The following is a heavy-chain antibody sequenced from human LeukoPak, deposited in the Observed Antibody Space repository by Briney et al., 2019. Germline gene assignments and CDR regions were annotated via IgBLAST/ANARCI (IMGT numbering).Heavy chain of an antibody. D-gene: IGHD6-6*01. CDR2: IKQDGSEK. Sequence: PGGSLRLSCAASGFTFSSYWMSWVRQAPGKGLEWVANIKQDGSEKYYVDSVKGRFTISRDNAKNSLFLQTNSLRAEDTAVYYCARNRGIIAPRFDALDMWGQGTMVTVSS. V-gene: IGHV3-7*01. J-gene: IGHJ3*02. CDR3: ARNRGIIAPRFDALDM. CDR1: GFTFSSYW.